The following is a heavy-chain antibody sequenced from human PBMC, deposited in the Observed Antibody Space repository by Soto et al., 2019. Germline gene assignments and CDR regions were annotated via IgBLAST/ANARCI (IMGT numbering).Heavy chain of an antibody. CDR3: I. CDR1: RCNATAVW. Sequence: LNRSEEPSRCNATAVWIHWVRHMPGKGLEWLGKIDPSDSYTNYSPSFEGHVTISTDNSITTAYLQWSSLRASDTALFFLIRGQ. D-gene: IGHD3-9*01. CDR2: IDPSDSYT. V-gene: IGHV5-10-1*01. J-gene: IGHJ3*01.